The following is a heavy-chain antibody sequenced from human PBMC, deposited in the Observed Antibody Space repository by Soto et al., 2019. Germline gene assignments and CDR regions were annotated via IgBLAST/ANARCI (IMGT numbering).Heavy chain of an antibody. CDR1: GFTFSIHW. Sequence: GGSLRLSCAASGFTFSIHWMHWVRQAPGKGLVWVSRINGDGTSTGYADSVKGRFTISRDNAKNMLYLQMNSLRAEDTAVYYCGSIPPRAVGATSEVDYWGQGTLVTVSS. CDR2: INGDGTST. V-gene: IGHV3-74*01. D-gene: IGHD1-26*01. J-gene: IGHJ4*02. CDR3: GSIPPRAVGATSEVDY.